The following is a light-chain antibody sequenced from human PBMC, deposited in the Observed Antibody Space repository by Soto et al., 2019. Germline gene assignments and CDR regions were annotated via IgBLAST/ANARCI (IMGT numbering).Light chain of an antibody. J-gene: IGKJ4*01. V-gene: IGKV3-15*01. CDR1: QSVSSN. CDR3: QKYNNWPRAT. CDR2: GAS. Sequence: EIVMTQSPATLSVVPGERATLSCRASQSVSSNLAWYQQKLGQAPRLLIYGASNRATGISARFSGSGSGTEFNLTISRLQSEDFGVYYCQKYNNWPRATFGGGTKVDIK.